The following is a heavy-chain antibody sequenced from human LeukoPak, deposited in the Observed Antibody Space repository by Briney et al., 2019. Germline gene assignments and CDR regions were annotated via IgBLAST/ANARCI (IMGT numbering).Heavy chain of an antibody. D-gene: IGHD3-10*01. J-gene: IGHJ4*02. V-gene: IGHV4-38-2*02. CDR2: SYHSGST. Sequence: SETLSLTCTVSGYSFSSGYYWGWLRPPPGKGLEWSGISYHSGSTYYNPSLKSRVTISVDTSKNQFSLKLNSVTAADTAVYYCAREVVVYYGSGSYQDYWGQGTLVTVSS. CDR3: AREVVVYYGSGSYQDY. CDR1: GYSFSSGYY.